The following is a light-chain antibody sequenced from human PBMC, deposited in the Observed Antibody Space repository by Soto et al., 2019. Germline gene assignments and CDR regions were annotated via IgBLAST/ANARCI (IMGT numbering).Light chain of an antibody. CDR1: QSVDTY. J-gene: IGKJ4*01. V-gene: IGKV3-15*01. CDR2: GAS. CDR3: QQERHWPPLT. Sequence: EIVMTQSPATLSVSPGERATLSCRASQSVDTYLAWYQEKPGQPPRLLIYGASTRASGIPARFSGSGSGTEFTLTISSLQSEDVAVYFWQQERHWPPLTFGGGTKVEIK.